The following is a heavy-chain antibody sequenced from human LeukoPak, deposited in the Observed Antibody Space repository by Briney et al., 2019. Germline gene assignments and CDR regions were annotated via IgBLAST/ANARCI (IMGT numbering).Heavy chain of an antibody. Sequence: GGSLRLSCAASGFTFSSYGMHWVRQAPGKGLEWVAFIRYDGSNKYYADSVKGRFTISRDNSKNTLYLQMNSLRAEDTAVYYCAKDSSGNIAAKPYYYYYMDVWGKGTTVTVSS. CDR2: IRYDGSNK. J-gene: IGHJ6*03. D-gene: IGHD6-13*01. CDR1: GFTFSSYG. V-gene: IGHV3-30*02. CDR3: AKDSSGNIAAKPYYYYYMDV.